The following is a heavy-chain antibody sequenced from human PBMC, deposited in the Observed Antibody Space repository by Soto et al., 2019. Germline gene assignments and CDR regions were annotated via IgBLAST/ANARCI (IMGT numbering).Heavy chain of an antibody. J-gene: IGHJ4*02. Sequence: SETLSLTCTVSCGSISSHYWSWIRQPPGKGLEWIGYIYYSGSTNYNPSLKSRVTISVDTSKNQFSLKLSSVTAADTAVYYCARGVVPAEFDYWGQGTLVTVSS. V-gene: IGHV4-59*11. CDR3: ARGVVPAEFDY. CDR2: IYYSGST. D-gene: IGHD2-2*01. CDR1: CGSISSHY.